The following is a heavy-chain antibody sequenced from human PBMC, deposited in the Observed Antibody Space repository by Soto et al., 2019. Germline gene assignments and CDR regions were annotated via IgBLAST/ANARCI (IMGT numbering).Heavy chain of an antibody. J-gene: IGHJ5*02. D-gene: IGHD3-16*02. V-gene: IGHV1-58*01. CDR3: AREGPNHRLS. CDR1: GFTSTSSA. CDR2: IVVGSGNT. Sequence: SVKVACKASGFTSTSSAVQWVRQARGQRLEWIGWIVVGSGNTNYAQKFQERVTITRDMSTSTAYMELRSLRSDDTAVYYCAREGPNHRLSWGQGTLVTVSS.